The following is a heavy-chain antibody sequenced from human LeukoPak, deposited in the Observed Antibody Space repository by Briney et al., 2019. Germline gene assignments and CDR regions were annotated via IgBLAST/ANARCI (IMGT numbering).Heavy chain of an antibody. CDR3: ARGRLAAAGRNPPNWFDP. CDR1: GGSIRSSSYY. V-gene: IGHV4-39*07. Sequence: PSETLSLTCTVSGGSIRSSSYYWGWIRQPPGKGLEWIGNIYYSGSTYYNPSLKSRVTISVDTSKNQFSLKLNSVTAADTAVYYCARGRLAAAGRNPPNWFDPWGQGTLVTVSS. D-gene: IGHD6-13*01. CDR2: IYYSGST. J-gene: IGHJ5*02.